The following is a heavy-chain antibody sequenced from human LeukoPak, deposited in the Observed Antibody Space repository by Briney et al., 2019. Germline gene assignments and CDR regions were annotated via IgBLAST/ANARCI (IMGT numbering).Heavy chain of an antibody. Sequence: GGSLRLSCAASGFTFSSYSMNWVRQAPGKGLEWVSYISSSSSTIYYADSVKGRLTISRDNAKNSLYLQMNSLRAEDTAVYYCARALSGESPYFDYWGQGTLVTVSS. CDR2: ISSSSSTI. CDR1: GFTFSSYS. CDR3: ARALSGESPYFDY. J-gene: IGHJ4*02. V-gene: IGHV3-48*04. D-gene: IGHD3-10*01.